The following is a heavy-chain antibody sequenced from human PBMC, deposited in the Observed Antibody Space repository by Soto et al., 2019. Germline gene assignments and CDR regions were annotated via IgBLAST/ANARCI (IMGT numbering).Heavy chain of an antibody. D-gene: IGHD6-19*01. Sequence: QVQLQESGPGLVKPSQTLSLTCTVSGGSISSGDYYWSWIRQPPGKGLEWIGYIYYSGSTYYNPSLKSRVTISVDTSKNQFSLKLSSVTAADTAVYYCARVPGQWLDTSPDAFDIWGQGTMVTVSS. CDR2: IYYSGST. V-gene: IGHV4-30-4*01. CDR1: GGSISSGDYY. J-gene: IGHJ3*02. CDR3: ARVPGQWLDTSPDAFDI.